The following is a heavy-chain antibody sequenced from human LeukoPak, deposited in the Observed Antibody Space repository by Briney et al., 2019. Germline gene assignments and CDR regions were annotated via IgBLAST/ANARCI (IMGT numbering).Heavy chain of an antibody. Sequence: PGGSLRLSCAGSGFTFNSYGMSWVRQAPGKGLEWVSSISSSSSYIYYADSVKGRFTISRDNAKNSLYLQMNSLRAEDTAVYYCAREGYDILTGPHYYYYMDVWGKGTTVTISS. D-gene: IGHD3-9*01. CDR2: ISSSSSYI. CDR1: GFTFNSYG. J-gene: IGHJ6*03. V-gene: IGHV3-21*01. CDR3: AREGYDILTGPHYYYYMDV.